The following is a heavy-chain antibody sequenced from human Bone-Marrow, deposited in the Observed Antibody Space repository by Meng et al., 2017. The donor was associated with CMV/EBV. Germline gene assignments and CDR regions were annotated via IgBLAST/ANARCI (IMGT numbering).Heavy chain of an antibody. CDR1: GSTLSGYN. D-gene: IGHD2-21*01. CDR3: ARDVTTLGYSGMDV. J-gene: IGHJ4*02. CDR2: IAYDGSIE. Sequence: GGSLRLSCVASGSTLSGYNMHWVRQAPGKGLEWVALIAYDGSIEYYADSVRGRFTISRDNSKNTLYAHMNSLRPEDTATYYCARDVTTLGYSGMDVWGQGTLVTVSS. V-gene: IGHV3-30*14.